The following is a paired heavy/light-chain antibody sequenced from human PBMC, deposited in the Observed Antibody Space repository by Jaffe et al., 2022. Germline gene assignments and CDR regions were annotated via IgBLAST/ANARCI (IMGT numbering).Heavy chain of an antibody. CDR2: TKEDGSES. Sequence: EVQLVESGGGLVQPGESLRLSCVASGFTLSNYWMSWVRQVPGKGLEWVANTKEDGSESYYVDSVKGRFTISRDNAKNSLSLQMNSLRLEDTAVYYCARHGHYNFDQWGQGTLVTVSS. V-gene: IGHV3-7*01. CDR1: GFTLSNYW. CDR3: ARHGHYNFDQ. J-gene: IGHJ4*02. D-gene: IGHD4-17*01.
Light chain of an antibody. Sequence: DIVMTQSPLSLPVTPGEPASISCRSSQNLLHSDGDNHLDWYLQKPGQSPQLLIYSGSNRASGVPDRFSGSGSGTDFTLKISRVEAEDVGVYYCMQGLQTPWTFGQGTKVEIK. CDR3: MQGLQTPWT. V-gene: IGKV2-28*01. CDR1: QNLLHSDGDNH. CDR2: SGS. J-gene: IGKJ1*01.